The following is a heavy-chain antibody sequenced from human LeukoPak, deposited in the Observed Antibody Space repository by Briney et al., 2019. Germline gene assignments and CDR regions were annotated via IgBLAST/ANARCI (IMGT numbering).Heavy chain of an antibody. D-gene: IGHD6-19*01. CDR3: ARGGSGWYSDY. CDR1: GYSINSGYY. CDR2: INHSGST. V-gene: IGHV4-38-2*02. J-gene: IGHJ4*02. Sequence: KASETLSLTCTVSGYSINSGYYWSWIRQPPGKGLEWIGEINHSGSTNYNPSLKSRVTISVDTSKNQFSLKLSSVTAADTAVYYCARGGSGWYSDYWGQGTLVTVSS.